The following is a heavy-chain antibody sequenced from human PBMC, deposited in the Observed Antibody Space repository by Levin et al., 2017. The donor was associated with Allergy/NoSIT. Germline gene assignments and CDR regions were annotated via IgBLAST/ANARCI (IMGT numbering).Heavy chain of an antibody. V-gene: IGHV3-15*01. J-gene: IGHJ4*02. CDR3: SRHLELEN. D-gene: IGHD1-1*01. CDR2: IKSRRDGGAT. Sequence: GESLKISCVGSGFTFSKNWMSWVRQAPGKGLEWVGRIKSRRDGGATDYAAPVKGRFTISRDDSRDTLYLQMNSLQTEDTAIYYCSRHLELENWGLGTLVTVSS. CDR1: GFTFSKNW.